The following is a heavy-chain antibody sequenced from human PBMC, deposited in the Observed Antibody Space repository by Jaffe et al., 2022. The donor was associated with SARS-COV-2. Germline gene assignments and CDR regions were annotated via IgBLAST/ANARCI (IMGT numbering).Heavy chain of an antibody. Sequence: QITLKESGPTLVKPTQTLTLTCTFSGFSLSTSGVGVGWIRQPPGKALEWLALIYWDDDKRYSPSLKSRLTITKDTSKNQVVLTMTNMDPVDTATYYCAHSRGGGFGDPGHNWFDPWGQGTLVTVSS. CDR2: IYWDDDK. D-gene: IGHD3-10*01. V-gene: IGHV2-5*02. J-gene: IGHJ5*02. CDR1: GFSLSTSGVG. CDR3: AHSRGGGFGDPGHNWFDP.